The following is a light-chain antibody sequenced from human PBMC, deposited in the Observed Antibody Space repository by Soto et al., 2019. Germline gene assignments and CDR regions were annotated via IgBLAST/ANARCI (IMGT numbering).Light chain of an antibody. CDR3: QQYGSSRGT. CDR2: GAS. V-gene: IGKV3-20*01. J-gene: IGKJ1*01. Sequence: EIVLTQSPGTLSLSPGERATLSCRASETVAGSYLAWYQQKPGQAPRLLIHGASTRATGIADRFSGSGSGTDFTLTISRLEPEDFAVYYCQQYGSSRGTFGQGTKVDI. CDR1: ETVAGSY.